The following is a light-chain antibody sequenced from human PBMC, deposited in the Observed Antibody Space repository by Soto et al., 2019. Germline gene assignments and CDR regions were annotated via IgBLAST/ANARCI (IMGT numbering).Light chain of an antibody. Sequence: EIVLTQSPGTLSLSPGERATLSCRASQSVSGNYLAWYRQKAGQSPRLLIYGSSDRATGIPDRFSGSVSGTDFTLTISRVEPEDFAVYYCQQYGSSPPYTFGQGTKLEIK. V-gene: IGKV3-20*01. CDR2: GSS. J-gene: IGKJ2*01. CDR3: QQYGSSPPYT. CDR1: QSVSGNY.